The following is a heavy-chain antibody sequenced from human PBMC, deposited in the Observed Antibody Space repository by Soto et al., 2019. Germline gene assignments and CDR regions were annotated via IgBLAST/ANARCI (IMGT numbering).Heavy chain of an antibody. CDR1: GDSIISGDYY. D-gene: IGHD2-15*01. V-gene: IGHV4-30-4*01. J-gene: IGHJ5*02. CDR3: ARKGTQLVGGWFDP. Sequence: PSETLSLTCTVSGDSIISGDYYWSWIRQTPGKGLEWIGYIYYSGDTNYNPSLKSRVIISVDTSKNQFSLKLSSVTAADTAVYYCARKGTQLVGGWFDPWGQGTLVTVSS. CDR2: IYYSGDT.